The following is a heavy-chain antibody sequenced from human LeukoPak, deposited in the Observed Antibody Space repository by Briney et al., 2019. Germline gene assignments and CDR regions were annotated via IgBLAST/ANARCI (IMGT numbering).Heavy chain of an antibody. V-gene: IGHV4-34*01. D-gene: IGHD3-22*01. CDR2: INHSGST. CDR1: GGSFSGYY. J-gene: IGHJ4*02. Sequence: SETLSLTCAVYGGSFSGYYWSWIRQPPGKGLEWIGEINHSGSTNYNPSLKSRVTISVDTSKNQSSLKLSSVTAADTAVYYCARGGEDTRIEAYSLDYWGQGTLVTVSS. CDR3: ARGGEDTRIEAYSLDY.